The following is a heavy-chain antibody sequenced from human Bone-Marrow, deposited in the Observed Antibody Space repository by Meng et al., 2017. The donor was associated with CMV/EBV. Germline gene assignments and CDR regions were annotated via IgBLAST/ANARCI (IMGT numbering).Heavy chain of an antibody. D-gene: IGHD3-3*01. V-gene: IGHV1-69*10. J-gene: IGHJ6*02. CDR1: GGTFSSYA. CDR3: ARGGWGTYDFWSGYPIRDYGMDV. Sequence: SVKVSCKASGGTFSSYAISWVRQAPGQGLEWMGGIIPILGIANYAQKFQGRVTITRNTSISTAYMELSSLRSEDTAVYYCARGGWGTYDFWSGYPIRDYGMDVWGQGTTVTVSS. CDR2: IIPILGIA.